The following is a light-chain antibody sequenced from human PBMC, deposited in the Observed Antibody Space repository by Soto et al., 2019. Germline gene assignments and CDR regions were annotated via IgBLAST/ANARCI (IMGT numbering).Light chain of an antibody. J-gene: IGLJ1*01. CDR1: SSDVGAYDY. Sequence: LTQPPSASGSPGQSVTISCTGTSSDVGAYDYVSWYQQHPGKAPKLMIYEINKRPSGVPDRFSGSKSGNTASLTVSGLQAEDEDDYYCSSFAGSNNFPYVFGTGTKVTVL. CDR2: EIN. V-gene: IGLV2-8*01. CDR3: SSFAGSNNFPYV.